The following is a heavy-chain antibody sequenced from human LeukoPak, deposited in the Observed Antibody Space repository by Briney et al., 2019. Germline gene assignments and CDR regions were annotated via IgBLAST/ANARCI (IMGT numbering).Heavy chain of an antibody. J-gene: IGHJ4*02. CDR3: AKGDLITYYYDSSGYLFDY. D-gene: IGHD3-22*01. V-gene: IGHV3-23*01. CDR1: GFTFSSYA. CDR2: ISGSGGST. Sequence: GGSLRLSCAASGFTFSSYAKSWVRQAPGKGLEWVSAISGSGGSTYYADSVKGRFTISRDNSKNTLYLQMNSLRAEDTAVYYCAKGDLITYYYDSSGYLFDYWGQGTLVTVSS.